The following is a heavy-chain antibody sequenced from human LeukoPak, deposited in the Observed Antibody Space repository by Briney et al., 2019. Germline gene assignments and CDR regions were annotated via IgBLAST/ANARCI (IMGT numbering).Heavy chain of an antibody. CDR2: IIPIFGTA. D-gene: IGHD3-22*01. V-gene: IGHV1-69*13. J-gene: IGHJ6*03. CDR1: GGTFSSYA. Sequence: GASVKVSCKASGGTFSSYAISWVRQAPGQGLEWMGGIIPIFGTANYAQKFQGRVTITADESTSTAYMELSSLRSEDTAVYYCARSGADDSRQPYYYYYMDVWGKGTTVTISS. CDR3: ARSGADDSRQPYYYYYMDV.